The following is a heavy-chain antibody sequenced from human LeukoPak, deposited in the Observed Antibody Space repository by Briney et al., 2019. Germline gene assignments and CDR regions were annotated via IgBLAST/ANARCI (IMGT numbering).Heavy chain of an antibody. D-gene: IGHD3-22*01. CDR2: IYYSGST. CDR3: ARASRRGNYYDSSGLFFDY. V-gene: IGHV4-30-4*08. J-gene: IGHJ4*02. Sequence: SQTLSLTCTVSGGSISSGAYYWGWIRQPPGKGLEWIGYIYYSGSTFYNPSLKSRLTISRDTSKNQFSLNLRSVTAADTAVYYCARASRRGNYYDSSGLFFDYWGQGTLVTVSS. CDR1: GGSISSGAYY.